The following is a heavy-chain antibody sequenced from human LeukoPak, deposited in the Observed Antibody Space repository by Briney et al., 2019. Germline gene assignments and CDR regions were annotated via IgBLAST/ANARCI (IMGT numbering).Heavy chain of an antibody. D-gene: IGHD3-10*01. CDR2: IYYRGST. CDR1: GGSVNNDNCY. J-gene: IGHJ5*02. Sequence: SETLSLTCTVSGGSVNNDNCYWGWIRQPPGKGLEWVASIYYRGSTYYNPSLRSRVTISVDTSKNQFSLKLGSVTATDTAVYYCARHYGPWGQGTLVTVSS. V-gene: IGHV4-39*01. CDR3: ARHYGP.